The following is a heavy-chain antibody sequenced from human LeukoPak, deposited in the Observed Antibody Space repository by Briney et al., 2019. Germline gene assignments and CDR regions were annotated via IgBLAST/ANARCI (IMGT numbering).Heavy chain of an antibody. CDR1: GFTFSDYY. V-gene: IGHV3-11*05. J-gene: IGHJ4*02. CDR2: ISGSSTYT. Sequence: GSLRLSCAASGFTFSDYYMSWIRQAPGKGLEWISYISGSSTYTNYADSVKGRFTISRDNARNSLFLQMNSLRAEDTAVYYCARDDADLVAHWWGQGTLVTVSS. CDR3: ARDDADLVAHW. D-gene: IGHD5-12*01.